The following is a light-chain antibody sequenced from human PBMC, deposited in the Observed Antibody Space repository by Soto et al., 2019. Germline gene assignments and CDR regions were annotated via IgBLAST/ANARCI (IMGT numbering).Light chain of an antibody. J-gene: IGKJ5*01. V-gene: IGKV3-20*01. CDR3: QRYGSSSIT. CDR1: QSVSSSY. CDR2: GAS. Sequence: EIVLTQSPGTLSLSPGERATLSCRASQSVSSSYLAWYQQKPGQAPRLLVYGASTRATGIPDRFSGSGSGTDFTLTISRLDPEDFAVYFCQRYGSSSITFGQGTRLEI.